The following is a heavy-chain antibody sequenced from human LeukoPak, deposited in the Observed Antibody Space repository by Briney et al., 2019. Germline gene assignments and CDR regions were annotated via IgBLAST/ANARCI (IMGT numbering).Heavy chain of an antibody. Sequence: RGASVKVSCKASGYTFISYYIHWVRQAPGQGLEWMGLINPSSGNTPYAQQSQGRVTMTRDTSTSTVYMELSSLRSEDTAVYYCARHSLIGTTPFDYWGQGTLVTVPS. J-gene: IGHJ4*02. D-gene: IGHD1-20*01. CDR2: INPSSGNT. CDR3: ARHSLIGTTPFDY. V-gene: IGHV1-46*01. CDR1: GYTFISYY.